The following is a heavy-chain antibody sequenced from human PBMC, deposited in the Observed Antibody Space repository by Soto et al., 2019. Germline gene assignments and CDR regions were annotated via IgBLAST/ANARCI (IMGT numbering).Heavy chain of an antibody. Sequence: QVQLVQSGAEVKKPGSSVKVSCKASGGTFSSYAISWVRQAPGQGLEWMGGIIPIFGTANYAQKFQGRVTITADESTSTAYMELSGLRSEDTAVYYCARVVASYYYYGMDVWGQGTTVTVSS. V-gene: IGHV1-69*01. J-gene: IGHJ6*02. CDR2: IIPIFGTA. CDR1: GGTFSSYA. CDR3: ARVVASYYYYGMDV.